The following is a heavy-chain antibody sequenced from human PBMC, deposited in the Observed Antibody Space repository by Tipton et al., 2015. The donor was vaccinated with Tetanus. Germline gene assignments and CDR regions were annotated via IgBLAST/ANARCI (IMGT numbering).Heavy chain of an antibody. J-gene: IGHJ3*02. CDR3: AREDYYDSSGYWYDAFDI. Sequence: QLVQSGAEVKKPGASVKVSCKASGYTSTSYGISWVRQAPGQGLEWVGWISAYNGNTNYAQKLQGRVTMTTDTSTSTAYMELRSLRSDDTAVYYCAREDYYDSSGYWYDAFDIWGQGTMVTVSS. CDR1: GYTSTSYG. CDR2: ISAYNGNT. D-gene: IGHD3-22*01. V-gene: IGHV1-18*01.